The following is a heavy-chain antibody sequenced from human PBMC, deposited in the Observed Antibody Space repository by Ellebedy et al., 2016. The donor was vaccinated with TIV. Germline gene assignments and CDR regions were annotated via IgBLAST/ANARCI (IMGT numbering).Heavy chain of an antibody. CDR2: IKQDGSEK. CDR3: ARGGKDYRPLDL. Sequence: GGSLRLSXAASGFTFSNYWMSWVRQAPGKGLEWVANIKQDGSEKYYVDSVKGRFTISRDNAKKSLYLQMNVLSDEDTAVYYCARGGKDYRPLDLWGQGTLVTVSS. J-gene: IGHJ4*02. D-gene: IGHD1-26*01. V-gene: IGHV3-7*01. CDR1: GFTFSNYW.